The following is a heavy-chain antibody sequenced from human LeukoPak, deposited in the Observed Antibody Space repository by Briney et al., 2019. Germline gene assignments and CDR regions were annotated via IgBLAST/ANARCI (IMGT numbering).Heavy chain of an antibody. CDR1: GGSISTYY. CDR3: ARAGYAGTMAPNAFDI. D-gene: IGHD4-23*01. J-gene: IGHJ3*02. V-gene: IGHV4-59*01. CDR2: IYHSGST. Sequence: SETLSLTCTVSGGSISTYYWTWIRQPPGKGLEWIGYIYHSGSTKYNPSLKSRVTMSVDTSKNQFSLKLSSVTAADTAVYYCARAGYAGTMAPNAFDIWGQGTMVTVSS.